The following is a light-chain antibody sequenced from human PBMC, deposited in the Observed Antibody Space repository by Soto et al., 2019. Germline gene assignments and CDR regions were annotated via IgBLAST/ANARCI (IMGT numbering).Light chain of an antibody. CDR3: QQYDHWLGT. CDR2: GAS. V-gene: IGKV3-15*01. Sequence: EIVMTQTPATLSLSPGESATLSCRASQSVSSNLAWYQQRPGQAPRLLIYGASSRATDIPARFSGSGSGTEFTLTISSLQSEDFVVYYCQQYDHWLGTFGQGTKVDIK. CDR1: QSVSSN. J-gene: IGKJ1*01.